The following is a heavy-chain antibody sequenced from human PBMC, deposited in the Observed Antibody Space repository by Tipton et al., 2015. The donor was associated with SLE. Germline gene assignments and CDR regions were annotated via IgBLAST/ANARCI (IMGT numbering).Heavy chain of an antibody. CDR3: AKDRAIWWRRFVS. CDR1: GYTFEDDA. CDR2: ISWKSGSI. V-gene: IGHV3-9*01. D-gene: IGHD5-12*01. J-gene: IGHJ4*02. Sequence: SLRLSCAASGYTFEDDAMHWGRQAPGKDLERVSGISWKSGSIGYADSVKGRFTISRDNAKNSLYLHMNSLRAEDTALYYCAKDRAIWWRRFVSSGQGTLVTVSS.